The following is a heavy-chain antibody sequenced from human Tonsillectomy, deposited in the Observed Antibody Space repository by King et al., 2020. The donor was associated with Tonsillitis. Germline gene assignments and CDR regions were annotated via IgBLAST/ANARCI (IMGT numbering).Heavy chain of an antibody. CDR2: TRFDGSDK. CDR1: GFIFSGYG. V-gene: IGHV3-33*01. D-gene: IGHD3-10*01. Sequence: VQLVESGGGVVQPGGSLRLSCSTSGFIFSGYGMNWVRQAPGKGLEWLAVTRFDGSDKYYAHSVKGRFTISRDKSKNTLFLQMKSLRVEDTAVYYCARESASYGLKSWYLGHWGQGTLVTVSS. CDR3: ARESASYGLKSWYLGH. J-gene: IGHJ4*02.